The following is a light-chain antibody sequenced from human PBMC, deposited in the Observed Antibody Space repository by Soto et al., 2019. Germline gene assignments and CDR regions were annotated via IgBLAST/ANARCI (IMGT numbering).Light chain of an antibody. CDR3: QSYDSRLSVYV. J-gene: IGLJ1*01. CDR2: GNS. CDR1: SSNIGADYD. Sequence: QSALTQPPSVSGEPGQRVTISCTGSSSNIGADYDVHWYQPLPATAPKLLLYGNSNRPSGVLDRFSVPKPGTQASLAMTGLQAEDEAADNCQSYDSRLSVYVFGTGTEVSV. V-gene: IGLV1-40*01.